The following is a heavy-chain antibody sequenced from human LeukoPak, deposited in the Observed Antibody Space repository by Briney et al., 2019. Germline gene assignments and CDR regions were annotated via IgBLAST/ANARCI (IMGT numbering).Heavy chain of an antibody. Sequence: GGSLRLSCAASGFTFSSYAMSWVRQTPEKGLEWVSAITGSGDDTFHADSVKGRFTISRDNSKNTLYLQMNSLRAEDTAVYYCASQLGNDAFDIWGQGTMVTVSS. D-gene: IGHD7-27*01. CDR1: GFTFSSYA. CDR2: ITGSGDDT. J-gene: IGHJ3*02. V-gene: IGHV3-23*01. CDR3: ASQLGNDAFDI.